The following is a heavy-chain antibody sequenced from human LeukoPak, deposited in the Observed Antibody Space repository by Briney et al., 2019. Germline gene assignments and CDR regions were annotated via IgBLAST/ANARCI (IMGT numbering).Heavy chain of an antibody. Sequence: PGGSLRLSCAVSGFIFKDFPMTWVRQAPGKGLEWLSGISAGGDLTFHADSLKGRFTISRDNYKNTLYLQMDSLRAEDTAVYYCAKSLFPSVAGSGRASDIWGQGTMVTVSS. CDR1: GFIFKDFP. CDR3: AKSLFPSVAGSGRASDI. V-gene: IGHV3-23*01. D-gene: IGHD5/OR15-5a*01. CDR2: ISAGGDLT. J-gene: IGHJ3*02.